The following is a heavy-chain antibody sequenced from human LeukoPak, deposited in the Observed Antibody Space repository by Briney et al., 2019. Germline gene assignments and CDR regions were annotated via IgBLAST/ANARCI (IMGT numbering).Heavy chain of an antibody. D-gene: IGHD3-22*01. J-gene: IGHJ4*02. CDR3: ARVGHYYDSSGYRPQYYFDY. V-gene: IGHV3-74*01. Sequence: PGGSLRLSCAASGFTFSSYWMHWVRQAPGKGLVWVSRINSDGSSTSYADSVKGRFTISRDNAKNSLYLQMNSLRAEDTAVYYCARVGHYYDSSGYRPQYYFDYWGQGTLVTVSS. CDR2: INSDGSST. CDR1: GFTFSSYW.